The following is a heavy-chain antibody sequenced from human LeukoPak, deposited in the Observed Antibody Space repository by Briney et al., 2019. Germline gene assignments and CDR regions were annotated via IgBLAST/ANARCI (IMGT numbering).Heavy chain of an antibody. CDR1: GFTFSSYS. D-gene: IGHD3-22*01. Sequence: PGGSLRLSCAASGFTFSSYSMNWVRQAPWKGLEWVSSISSSSSYIYYADSVKGRFTISRDNAKNSLYLQMNSLRAEDTAVYYCARVGMYYYDSSGTYGMDVWGQGTTVTVSS. CDR3: ARVGMYYYDSSGTYGMDV. CDR2: ISSSSSYI. J-gene: IGHJ6*02. V-gene: IGHV3-21*01.